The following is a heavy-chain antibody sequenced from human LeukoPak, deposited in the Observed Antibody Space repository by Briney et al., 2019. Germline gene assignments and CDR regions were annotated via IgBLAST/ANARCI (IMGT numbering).Heavy chain of an antibody. D-gene: IGHD6-19*01. CDR2: IYWNDDK. CDR1: GFSLSTSGVG. Sequence: SGPTLVNPTQTLTLTCTFSGFSLSTSGVGVGWIRQPPGKALEWLALIYWNDDKRYSPSLKSRLTITKDTSKNQVVLTMTNMDPVDTATYYCAHSPSQTKYSSGWYDYWGQGTLVTVSS. CDR3: AHSPSQTKYSSGWYDY. J-gene: IGHJ4*02. V-gene: IGHV2-5*01.